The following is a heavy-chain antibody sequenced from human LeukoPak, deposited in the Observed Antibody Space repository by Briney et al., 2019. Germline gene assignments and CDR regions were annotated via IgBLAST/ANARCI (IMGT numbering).Heavy chain of an antibody. J-gene: IGHJ3*02. Sequence: SETLSLTCTVSGGSISSYYWSWIRQPAGKGLEWIGRIYTSGSTNYNPSLKSRVTMSVDTSKNQFSLKLSSVTAADTAVYYCASYRSSTSCKRAFDIWGQGTMVTVSS. CDR1: GGSISSYY. V-gene: IGHV4-4*07. CDR3: ASYRSSTSCKRAFDI. D-gene: IGHD2-2*01. CDR2: IYTSGST.